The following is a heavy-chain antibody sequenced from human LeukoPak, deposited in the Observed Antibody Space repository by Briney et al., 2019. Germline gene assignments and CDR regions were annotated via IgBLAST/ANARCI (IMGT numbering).Heavy chain of an antibody. CDR1: GFTFSSYA. CDR2: IGGSGGST. V-gene: IGHV3-23*01. D-gene: IGHD2-21*01. CDR3: AKTNAGGGDYPAYYSDY. Sequence: GGSLRLSCAASGFTFSSYAMSWVRQAPGKGLEWVSAIGGSGGSTYYADSVKGRFTISRDNSKNTLYLQMNSLRAEDTAVYYCAKTNAGGGDYPAYYSDYWGQGTLVTVSS. J-gene: IGHJ4*02.